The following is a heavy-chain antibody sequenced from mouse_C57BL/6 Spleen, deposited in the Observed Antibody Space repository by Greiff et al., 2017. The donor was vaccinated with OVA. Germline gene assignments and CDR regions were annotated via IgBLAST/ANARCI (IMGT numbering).Heavy chain of an antibody. V-gene: IGHV1-42*01. CDR2: INPSTGGT. D-gene: IGHD2-5*01. CDR3: ARGGSNYPDY. J-gene: IGHJ2*01. Sequence: EVQLQQSGPELVKPGASVKISCKASGYSFTGYYMNWVKQSPEKSLEWIGEINPSTGGTTYNQKFKAKATLTVDKSSSTAYMQLKSLTSEDSAVYYCARGGSNYPDYWGQGTTLTVSS. CDR1: GYSFTGYY.